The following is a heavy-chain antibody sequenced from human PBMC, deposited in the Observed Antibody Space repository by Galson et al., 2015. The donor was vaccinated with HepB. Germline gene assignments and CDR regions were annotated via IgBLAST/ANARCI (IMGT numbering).Heavy chain of an antibody. D-gene: IGHD2-8*01. J-gene: IGHJ6*02. CDR2: MNPSGTG. Sequence: SETLSLTCAVYGGSLSGHSWSWIRQPPGRGLEWIGEMNPSGTGNYSSSLKSRVTILVDTSKNQFSLSLSSLTAADTGVYYCARHKDFVLGGPSVMDVWGQGTTVTVSS. CDR1: GGSLSGHS. CDR3: ARHKDFVLGGPSVMDV. V-gene: IGHV4-34*01.